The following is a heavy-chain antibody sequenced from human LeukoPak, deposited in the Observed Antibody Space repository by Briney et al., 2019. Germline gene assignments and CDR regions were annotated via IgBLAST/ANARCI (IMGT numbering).Heavy chain of an antibody. Sequence: GGSLRLSCAASGFTFSRYSMNWVRQAPGKGLEWVSSISSSSSYIYYADSVKGRFTISRDNAKNSLYLQMNSLRAEDTAVYYCARARYCTNGVCYLIDYWGQGTLVTVSS. CDR2: ISSSSSYI. J-gene: IGHJ4*02. V-gene: IGHV3-21*01. D-gene: IGHD2-8*01. CDR1: GFTFSRYS. CDR3: ARARYCTNGVCYLIDY.